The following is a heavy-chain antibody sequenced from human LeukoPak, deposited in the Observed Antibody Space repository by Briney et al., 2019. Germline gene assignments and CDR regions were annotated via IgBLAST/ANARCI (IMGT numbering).Heavy chain of an antibody. CDR3: ARENFYGSGSYSIDY. Sequence: GASVKVSCKASGYTFTSYDINWVRQATGQGLEWMGWINPNSGGTNYAQKFQGRVTMTRDTSISTAYMELSRLRSDDTAVYYCARENFYGSGSYSIDYWGQGTLVTVSS. V-gene: IGHV1-2*02. J-gene: IGHJ4*02. CDR1: GYTFTSYD. CDR2: INPNSGGT. D-gene: IGHD3-10*01.